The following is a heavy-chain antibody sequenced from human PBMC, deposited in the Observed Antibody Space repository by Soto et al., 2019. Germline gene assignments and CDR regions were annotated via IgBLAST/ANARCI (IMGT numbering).Heavy chain of an antibody. D-gene: IGHD5-12*01. CDR3: ARSHIVPRLFMYPYDY. Sequence: PSETLSLTCSVSGGSISSYYWSWIRQPPGKGLEWIGYIYYSVSTNYNPSLKSRVTISVDTSKNQFSLKLSSVTAADTAVYYCARSHIVPRLFMYPYDYWGQGTLVTVSS. CDR2: IYYSVST. V-gene: IGHV4-59*08. CDR1: GGSISSYY. J-gene: IGHJ4*02.